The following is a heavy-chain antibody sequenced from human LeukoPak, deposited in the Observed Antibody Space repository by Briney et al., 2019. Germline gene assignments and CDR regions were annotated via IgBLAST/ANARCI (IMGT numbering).Heavy chain of an antibody. CDR1: GYTFTGCF. V-gene: IGHV1-2*06. Sequence: GASVKVSCKASGYTFTGCFIHYVRQAPGQGLEWMGRIDPNSDNIRYSETFKDRVTMTRDTSTNTAYMELSWLRSYDTAVYYCARSAYNYGYVYFDHWGQGTLVIVSS. CDR2: IDPNSDNI. D-gene: IGHD5-18*01. CDR3: ARSAYNYGYVYFDH. J-gene: IGHJ4*02.